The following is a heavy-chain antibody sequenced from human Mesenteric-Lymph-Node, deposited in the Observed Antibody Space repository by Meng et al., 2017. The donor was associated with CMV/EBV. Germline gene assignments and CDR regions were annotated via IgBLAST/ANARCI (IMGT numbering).Heavy chain of an antibody. CDR3: ARSLSSYYGMDV. J-gene: IGHJ6*02. CDR2: INGGANTL. CDR1: GIIFSEYG. V-gene: IGHV3-48*03. Sequence: GGSLRLSCRASGIIFSEYGMHWVRQAPGKGLEWISYINGGANTLYYADSVKGRFTISRDNAKSSVFLQMNSLRAEDTAIYYCARSLSSYYGMDVWGQGTTVTVSS.